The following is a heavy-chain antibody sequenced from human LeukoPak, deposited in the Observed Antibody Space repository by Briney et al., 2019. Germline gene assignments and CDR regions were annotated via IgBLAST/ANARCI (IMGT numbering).Heavy chain of an antibody. CDR2: ISSSSSYI. CDR3: ARGEYQLLYVLDY. CDR1: GFTFSSYS. D-gene: IGHD2-2*02. J-gene: IGHJ4*02. Sequence: PGGSLRLSCAASGFTFSSYSMNWVRQTPGKGLEWVSSISSSSSYIYYADSVKGRFTISRDNAKNSLYLQMNSLRAEDTAVCYCARGEYQLLYVLDYWGQGTLVTVSS. V-gene: IGHV3-21*01.